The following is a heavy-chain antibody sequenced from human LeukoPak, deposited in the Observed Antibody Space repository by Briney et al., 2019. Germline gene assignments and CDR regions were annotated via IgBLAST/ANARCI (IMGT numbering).Heavy chain of an antibody. Sequence: PSETLSLTCTVSGGSISSGSYYWSWIRQPPGKGLEWIGYIYHSGSTYYNPSLKSRVTISVDRSKNQFSLKLSSVTAADTAVYYCAREVRYYDFWSGPFDYWGQGTLVTVSS. J-gene: IGHJ4*02. CDR2: IYHSGST. D-gene: IGHD3-3*01. V-gene: IGHV4-30-2*01. CDR3: AREVRYYDFWSGPFDY. CDR1: GGSISSGSYY.